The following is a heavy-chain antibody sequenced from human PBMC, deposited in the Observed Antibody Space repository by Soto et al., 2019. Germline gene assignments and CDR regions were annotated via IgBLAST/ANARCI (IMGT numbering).Heavy chain of an antibody. CDR2: INSDGSST. CDR1: GFTFSSYW. V-gene: IGHV3-74*01. D-gene: IGHD2-15*01. J-gene: IGHJ4*02. Sequence: GGSLRLSCAASGFTFSSYWMHWVRQAPGKGLVWVSRINSDGSSTSYAGPVKGRFTISSDNAKHTLFLQMNSLRAEDTAVYYCASPWVVTGSGGFDYWGQGTLVTVSS. CDR3: ASPWVVTGSGGFDY.